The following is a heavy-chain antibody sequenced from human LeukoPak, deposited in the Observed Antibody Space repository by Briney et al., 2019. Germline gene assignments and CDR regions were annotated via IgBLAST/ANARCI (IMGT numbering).Heavy chain of an antibody. D-gene: IGHD3-22*01. CDR3: ARTRYDSSGHYYFDY. V-gene: IGHV4-30-4*01. CDR2: IYYSGST. Sequence: SETLSLTCAVYGGSFSGYYWSWIRQPPGKGLEWIGYIYYSGSTYYNPSLKSRVTISVDTSKNQFSLKLSSVTAADTAVYYCARTRYDSSGHYYFDYWGQGTLVTVSS. J-gene: IGHJ4*02. CDR1: GGSFSGYY.